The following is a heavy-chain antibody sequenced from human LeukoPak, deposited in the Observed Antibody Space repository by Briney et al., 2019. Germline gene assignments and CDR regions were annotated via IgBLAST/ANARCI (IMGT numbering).Heavy chain of an antibody. CDR3: ARELAGVSEDY. J-gene: IGHJ4*02. CDR2: IKQDGSEK. CDR1: GFTFSSYW. D-gene: IGHD1-14*01. Sequence: PGGSLRLSCAASGFTFSSYWMSWVRQAPGKGLEWVANIKQDGSEKYYVDSVKGRFTTSRDNAKNSLYLQMNSLRAEDTAVYYCARELAGVSEDYWGQGTLVTVSS. V-gene: IGHV3-7*01.